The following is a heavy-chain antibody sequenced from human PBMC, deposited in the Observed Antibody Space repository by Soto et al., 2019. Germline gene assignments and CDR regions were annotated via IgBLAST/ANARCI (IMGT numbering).Heavy chain of an antibody. CDR3: ARPGGSGTYYKFDY. CDR1: GYAFINFW. J-gene: IGHJ4*02. Sequence: GESLKISCKGSGYAFINFWIGWVRQMPGKGLEWMGIIYPGNSETRYSPSFQGQVTMSVDESTATAYLQWSSLKASDSAVYYCARPGGSGTYYKFDYWGQGTPVTVSS. CDR2: IYPGNSET. V-gene: IGHV5-51*01. D-gene: IGHD3-10*01.